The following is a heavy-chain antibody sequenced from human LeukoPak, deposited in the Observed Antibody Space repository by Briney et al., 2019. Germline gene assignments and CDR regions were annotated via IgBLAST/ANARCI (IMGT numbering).Heavy chain of an antibody. V-gene: IGHV4-39*01. J-gene: IGHJ5*02. CDR2: IYYSGST. D-gene: IGHD3-3*01. CDR3: TRSGYYRSWFDP. CDR1: GGSISSSSYY. Sequence: SETLSLTCTVSGGSISSSSYYWGWIRQPPGKGLEWIGSIYYSGSTYYNPSLKSRVTISVDTSKNQFSLNLTSVTAADTAVYYCTRSGYYRSWFDPWGRGTPVIVSS.